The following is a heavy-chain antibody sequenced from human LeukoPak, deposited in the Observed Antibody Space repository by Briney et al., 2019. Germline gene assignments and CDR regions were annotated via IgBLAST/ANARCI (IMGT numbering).Heavy chain of an antibody. CDR1: GFTFGDYA. Sequence: PGGSLRLSCTASGFTFGDYAMSWVRQAPGKGLEWVGFIISKAYGGTTEYAASVKGRFTISRDDSKSIAYLQMNSLKTEDTAVYYCTRDTGMEWLSSFWYYYYYMDVWGKGTTVTVSS. V-gene: IGHV3-49*04. J-gene: IGHJ6*03. CDR2: IISKAYGGTT. D-gene: IGHD3-3*01. CDR3: TRDTGMEWLSSFWYYYYYMDV.